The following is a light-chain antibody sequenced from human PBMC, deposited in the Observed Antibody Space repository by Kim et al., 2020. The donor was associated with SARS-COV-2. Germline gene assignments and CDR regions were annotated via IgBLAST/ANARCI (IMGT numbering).Light chain of an antibody. CDR2: RNN. Sequence: QRVTISCSGSSSNLGSNYVYWYQQLPGTAPKLLIYRNNQRPSGVPDRFSGSKSGTSASLAISGLRSEDEADYYCAAWDDSLSGPVVFGGGTQLTVL. V-gene: IGLV1-47*01. CDR1: SSNLGSNY. J-gene: IGLJ2*01. CDR3: AAWDDSLSGPVV.